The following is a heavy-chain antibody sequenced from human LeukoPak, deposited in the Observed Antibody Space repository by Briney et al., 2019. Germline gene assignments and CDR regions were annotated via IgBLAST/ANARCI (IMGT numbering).Heavy chain of an antibody. CDR3: ARDPSNTSGWKTWFDP. J-gene: IGHJ5*02. D-gene: IGHD6-19*01. CDR2: ISAYNGDT. Sequence: ASVKVSCKASGYTFTSHGVSWVRQAPGQGLEWMGWISAYNGDTKYAQNLQGRVTLTTYTLTTTAYLELRSLTSDDTAVYYCARDPSNTSGWKTWFDPWGQGTLVTVSS. V-gene: IGHV1-18*01. CDR1: GYTFTSHG.